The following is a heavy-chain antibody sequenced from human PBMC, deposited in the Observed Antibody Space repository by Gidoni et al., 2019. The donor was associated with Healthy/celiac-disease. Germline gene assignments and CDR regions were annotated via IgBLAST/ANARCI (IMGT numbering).Heavy chain of an antibody. D-gene: IGHD4-17*01. CDR3: ARDHDYGGKTGAFDI. Sequence: QVQLVESGGVVVQPGRSLRLPCAASGFTFSSYGMHWVRPAPGKGLEWVAVIWYDGSNKYYADSVKGRFTISRDNSKNTLYLQMNSLRAEDTAVYYCARDHDYGGKTGAFDIWGQGTMVTVSS. CDR2: IWYDGSNK. V-gene: IGHV3-33*01. CDR1: GFTFSSYG. J-gene: IGHJ3*02.